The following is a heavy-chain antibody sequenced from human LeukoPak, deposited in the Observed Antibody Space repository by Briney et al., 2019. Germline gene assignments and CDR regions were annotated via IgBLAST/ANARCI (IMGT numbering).Heavy chain of an antibody. CDR2: IYYSGST. Sequence: PSETLSLTCTVSGGSISSSSYYWGWIRQPPGKGLEWIGSIYYSGSTYYNPSLKSRVTISVDTSKNQFSLKLSSVTAADTAVYYCARDPAKTFWSGYGDYWGQGTLVTVPS. CDR3: ARDPAKTFWSGYGDY. J-gene: IGHJ4*02. CDR1: GGSISSSSYY. D-gene: IGHD3-3*01. V-gene: IGHV4-39*07.